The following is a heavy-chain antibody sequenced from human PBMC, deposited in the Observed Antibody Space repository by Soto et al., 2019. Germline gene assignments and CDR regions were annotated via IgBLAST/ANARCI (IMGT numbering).Heavy chain of an antibody. CDR3: ARIGMALVTAGWFEP. Sequence: QLQLVQSGAEVKEPGSSVKVSCQASGGTLSTYGVTWVRQAPGKGLEWMGGIIPVFGTTTYAQKFQGRVTISADESTNSAYLEVNSLRSEDTAVYFCARIGMALVTAGWFEPWGQGTLVTVSS. J-gene: IGHJ5*02. CDR1: GGTLSTYG. D-gene: IGHD2-21*02. CDR2: IIPVFGTT. V-gene: IGHV1-69*01.